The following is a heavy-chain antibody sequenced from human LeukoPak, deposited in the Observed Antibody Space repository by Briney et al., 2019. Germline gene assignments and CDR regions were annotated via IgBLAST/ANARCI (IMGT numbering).Heavy chain of an antibody. CDR2: INHSGST. V-gene: IGHV4-34*01. Sequence: PSETLSLTCAVYGGSFSGYYWTWIRQPPGKGLEWIGEINHSGSTNYNPSLKSRVTISIDTSKNQFSLRLSSVTAADTAVYYCARGCHSGFPPSKHWGQGTLVTVSS. CDR3: ARGCHSGFPPSKH. CDR1: GGSFSGYY. J-gene: IGHJ1*01. D-gene: IGHD3-10*01.